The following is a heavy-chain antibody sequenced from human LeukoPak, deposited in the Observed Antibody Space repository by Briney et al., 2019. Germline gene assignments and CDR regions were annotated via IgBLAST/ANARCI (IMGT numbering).Heavy chain of an antibody. Sequence: PSETLSLTCTVSGYSISSGYYWGWIRQPPGKGLERIGSIYHSGSTYYNPSLKSRVTISVDTSKNQFSLKLSSVTAADTAVYYCARSGILTGYYRSYYYYYMDVWGKGTTVTISS. J-gene: IGHJ6*03. V-gene: IGHV4-38-2*02. D-gene: IGHD3-9*01. CDR3: ARSGILTGYYRSYYYYYMDV. CDR2: IYHSGST. CDR1: GYSISSGYY.